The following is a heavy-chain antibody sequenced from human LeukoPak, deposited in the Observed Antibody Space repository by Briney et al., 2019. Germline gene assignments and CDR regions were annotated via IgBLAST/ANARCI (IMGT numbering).Heavy chain of an antibody. CDR1: GFTFSDYY. D-gene: IGHD6-13*01. J-gene: IGHJ5*02. CDR3: ARGAAAGGSWFDP. CDR2: ISSSGSTI. V-gene: IGHV3-11*04. Sequence: GGSLRLSCAASGFTFSDYYMSWIRQAPGKGLEWVSYISSSGSTIYYADSVKGRFTISRDNSKNTLYLQMNSLRAEDTAVYYCARGAAAGGSWFDPWGQGTLVTVSS.